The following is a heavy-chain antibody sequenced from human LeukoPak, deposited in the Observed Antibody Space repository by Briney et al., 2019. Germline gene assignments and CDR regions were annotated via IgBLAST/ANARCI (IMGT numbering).Heavy chain of an antibody. D-gene: IGHD3-16*02. Sequence: PSETLSLTCAVYGGSFSGYYWSWIRQPPGKGLEWIGEINHSGSTNYNPSLKSRVTISVDTSKNQFSLKLSSVTAADTAVYSCARGGVYVWGSYRRDFDYWGQGTLVTVSS. CDR3: ARGGVYVWGSYRRDFDY. J-gene: IGHJ4*02. V-gene: IGHV4-34*01. CDR1: GGSFSGYY. CDR2: INHSGST.